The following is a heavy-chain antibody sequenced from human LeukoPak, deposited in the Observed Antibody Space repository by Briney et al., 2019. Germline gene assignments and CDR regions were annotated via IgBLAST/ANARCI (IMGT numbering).Heavy chain of an antibody. CDR3: ASAPWYGQLNYYFDY. V-gene: IGHV1-69*05. Sequence: SVKVSCKASGGTFSSYAISWVRQAPGQGLEWMGGIIPIFGTANYAQKFQGRVTITTDESTSTAYMELSSLRSEDTAVYYCASAPWYGQLNYYFDYWGQGTLVTVSS. J-gene: IGHJ4*02. CDR2: IIPIFGTA. CDR1: GGTFSSYA. D-gene: IGHD3-10*01.